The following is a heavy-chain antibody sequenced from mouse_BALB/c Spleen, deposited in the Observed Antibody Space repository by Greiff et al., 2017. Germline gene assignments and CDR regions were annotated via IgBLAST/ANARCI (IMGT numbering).Heavy chain of an antibody. V-gene: IGHV5-6-3*01. Sequence: EVKLMESGGGLVQPGGSLKLSCAASGFTFSSYGMSWVRQTPDKRLELVATINSNGGSTYYPDSVKGRFTISRDNAKNTLYLQMSSLKSEDTAMYYCARITTVVATTYYAMDYWGQGTSVTVSS. J-gene: IGHJ4*01. CDR2: INSNGGST. D-gene: IGHD1-1*01. CDR1: GFTFSSYG. CDR3: ARITTVVATTYYAMDY.